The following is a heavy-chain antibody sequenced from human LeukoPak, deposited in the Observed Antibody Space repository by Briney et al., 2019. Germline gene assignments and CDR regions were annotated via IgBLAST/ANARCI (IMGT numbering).Heavy chain of an antibody. CDR2: ISSSSSTI. D-gene: IGHD3-9*01. Sequence: SGGSLRLSCAASGFTFSSYSMNWDRQAPGRGLEWVSYISSSSSTIYYADSVKGRFTISRDNAKNSLYLQMNSLRAEDTAVYYCARGDGYFDWLPALHFDYWGQGTLVTVSS. J-gene: IGHJ4*02. CDR3: ARGDGYFDWLPALHFDY. V-gene: IGHV3-48*01. CDR1: GFTFSSYS.